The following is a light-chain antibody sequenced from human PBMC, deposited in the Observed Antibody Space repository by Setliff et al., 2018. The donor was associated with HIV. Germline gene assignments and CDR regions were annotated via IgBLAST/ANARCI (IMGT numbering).Light chain of an antibody. CDR3: QQYFHSPT. V-gene: IGKV4-1*01. Sequence: DIGLTQSPDSLSLSVGETATIDCKSTQNLFFITNTKHYLSWYQHKPGHPPKLLIFWGSTRASGVPARFRGSGSGTHYTLTISGLQPEDVAIYYCQQYFHSPTVGQGTKMDIK. CDR1: QNLFFITNTKHY. CDR2: WGS. J-gene: IGKJ1*01.